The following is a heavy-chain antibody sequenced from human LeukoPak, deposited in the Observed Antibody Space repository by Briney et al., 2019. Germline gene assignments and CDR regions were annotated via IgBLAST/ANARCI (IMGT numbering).Heavy chain of an antibody. V-gene: IGHV3-48*04. J-gene: IGHJ4*02. D-gene: IGHD3-9*01. CDR3: ARDRDWSFDY. Sequence: QTGGSLRLSCAASGFSFSEYSMNWVRQAPGKGLEWVSNIRGSSSAMNYADSVKGRFTISRDNAKNSLYLEMSSLRAEDTAVYYCARDRDWSFDYWGQGTLVTVSS. CDR2: IRGSSSAM. CDR1: GFSFSEYS.